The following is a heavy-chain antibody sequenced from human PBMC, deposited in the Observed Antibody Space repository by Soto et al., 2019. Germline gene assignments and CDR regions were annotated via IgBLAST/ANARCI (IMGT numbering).Heavy chain of an antibody. Sequence: PSATLSLTCTVSGGSISSYYWSWIRQPPGKGLEWIGYIYYSGSTNYNPSLKSRVTISVDTSKNQFSLKLSSVTAADTAVYCCARAVTLYYYGMDVWGQGTTVTVSS. CDR2: IYYSGST. V-gene: IGHV4-59*01. CDR3: ARAVTLYYYGMDV. CDR1: GGSISSYY. J-gene: IGHJ6*02. D-gene: IGHD4-4*01.